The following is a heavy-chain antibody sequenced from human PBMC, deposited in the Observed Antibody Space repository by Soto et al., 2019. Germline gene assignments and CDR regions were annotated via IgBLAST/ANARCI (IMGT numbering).Heavy chain of an antibody. J-gene: IGHJ4*02. Sequence: GASLTLSCAASGFNFDTYAMNRVRQDTGKGLEWVSTTYHDGVHKHYADSVKGRFTVSRDNSQDTGDLQMNSLRAEDTAVYYCVALVSAHFGYSCQGTLVTV. CDR2: TYHDGVHK. D-gene: IGHD2-21*02. CDR3: VALVSAHFGY. V-gene: IGHV3-23*01. CDR1: GFNFDTYA.